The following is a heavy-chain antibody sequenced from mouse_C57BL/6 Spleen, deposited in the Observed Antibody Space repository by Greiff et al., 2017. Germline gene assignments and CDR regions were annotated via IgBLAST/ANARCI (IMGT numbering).Heavy chain of an antibody. V-gene: IGHV1-85*01. D-gene: IGHD1-1*01. CDR3: AREGDYYGSSYWYFDV. CDR1: GYTFTSYD. CDR2: IYPRDGST. Sequence: QVQLQQSGPELVKPGASVKLSCKASGYTFTSYDINWVKQRPGQGLEWIGWIYPRDGSTKYNEKFKGKATLTVDTSSSTAYMELHSLTSEDSAVYCCAREGDYYGSSYWYFDVWGTGTTVTVSS. J-gene: IGHJ1*03.